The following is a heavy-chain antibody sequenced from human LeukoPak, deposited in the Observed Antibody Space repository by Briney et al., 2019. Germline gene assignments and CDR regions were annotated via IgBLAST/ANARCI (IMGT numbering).Heavy chain of an antibody. CDR2: ISYDGSNK. V-gene: IGHV3-30-3*01. J-gene: IGHJ4*02. Sequence: HPGGSLRLSCAASGFTFSSYAMHWVRQAPGKGLEWVAVISYDGSNKYYADSVKGRFTISRDNSKNTLYLQMNSLRAEDTAVYYCARDNGAGIAAAEVPYWGQGTLVTVSS. CDR3: ARDNGAGIAAAEVPY. D-gene: IGHD6-13*01. CDR1: GFTFSSYA.